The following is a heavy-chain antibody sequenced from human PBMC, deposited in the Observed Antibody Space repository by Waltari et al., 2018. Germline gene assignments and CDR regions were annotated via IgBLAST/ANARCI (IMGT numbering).Heavy chain of an antibody. D-gene: IGHD2-21*01. J-gene: IGHJ4*02. CDR1: GYTFTGYY. CDR3: ARDHCGGDCYFDY. Sequence: VQLVQSGAEVKKPGATVKISCKASGYTFTGYYMHWVRQAPGQGLEWMGWINPNSGGTNYAQKFQGRVTMTRDTSISTAYMELSRLRSDDTAVYYCARDHCGGDCYFDYWGQGTLVTVSS. CDR2: INPNSGGT. V-gene: IGHV1-2*02.